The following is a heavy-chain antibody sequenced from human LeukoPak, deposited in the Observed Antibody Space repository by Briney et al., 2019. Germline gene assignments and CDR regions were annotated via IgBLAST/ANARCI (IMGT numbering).Heavy chain of an antibody. D-gene: IGHD3-10*01. V-gene: IGHV4-4*07. J-gene: IGHJ5*02. CDR1: GGSISSYY. CDR2: IYASGST. Sequence: SETLSLTCTVSGGSISSYYWSWIRQPAGKGLEWIGRIYASGSTNYNPSLKSRVTMSVDTSKNQFSLKLSSVTAADTAVYYCARGEGVVRGVSYNWFGPWGQGTLVTVSS. CDR3: ARGEGVVRGVSYNWFGP.